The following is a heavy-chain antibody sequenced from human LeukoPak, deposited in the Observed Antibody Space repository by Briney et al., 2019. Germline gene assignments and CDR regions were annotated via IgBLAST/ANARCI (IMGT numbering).Heavy chain of an antibody. V-gene: IGHV4-59*08. CDR1: GGSISSYY. Sequence: PSETLSLTCTVSGGSISSYYWSWIRQPPGKGLEWIGYIYYSGSTNYNPSLKSRVTISVDTSKNQFSLKLSSVTAADTAAYYCARVFYDSSGPGAFDIWGQGTMVTVPS. D-gene: IGHD3-22*01. CDR2: IYYSGST. CDR3: ARVFYDSSGPGAFDI. J-gene: IGHJ3*02.